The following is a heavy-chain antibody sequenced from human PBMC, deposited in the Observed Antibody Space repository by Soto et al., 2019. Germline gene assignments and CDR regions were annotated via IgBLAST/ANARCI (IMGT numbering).Heavy chain of an antibody. D-gene: IGHD3-9*01. V-gene: IGHV1-69*06. CDR2: IIPIFGTA. Sequence: SVKVSCKASGGTFSSYAISWVRQAPGQGLEWMGGIIPIFGTANYAQKFQGRVTITADKSTSTAYMELSSLRSEDTAVYYCARAHYDILTGLNYYYYGMDVXGQGTTVTVS. CDR3: ARAHYDILTGLNYYYYGMDV. CDR1: GGTFSSYA. J-gene: IGHJ6*02.